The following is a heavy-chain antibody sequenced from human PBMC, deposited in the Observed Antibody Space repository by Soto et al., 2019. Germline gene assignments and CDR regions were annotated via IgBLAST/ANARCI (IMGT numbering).Heavy chain of an antibody. CDR1: GFTFSSYA. V-gene: IGHV3-23*01. CDR3: AKGGVVTTWSYYYYGMDV. CDR2: ISGSGGST. J-gene: IGHJ6*02. D-gene: IGHD3-3*01. Sequence: GGSLRLSCAASGFTFSSYAMSWVRQAPGKGLEWVSAISGSGGSTYYADSVKGRFTISRDNSKNTLYLQMNSLRAEDTAVYYCAKGGVVTTWSYYYYGMDVWGQGTTVTVSS.